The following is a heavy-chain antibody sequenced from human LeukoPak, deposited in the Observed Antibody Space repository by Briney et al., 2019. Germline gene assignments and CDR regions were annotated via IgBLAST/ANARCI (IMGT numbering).Heavy chain of an antibody. CDR2: ISYDGSNK. CDR3: AKDHEQWLAHPNFDY. V-gene: IGHV3-30*18. CDR1: GLTFSSYG. J-gene: IGHJ4*02. D-gene: IGHD6-19*01. Sequence: PGGSLRLSCAASGLTFSSYGMHWVRQAPGKGLEWVAVISYDGSNKYYADSVKGRFTISRDNSKNTLYLQMNSLRAEDTAVYYCAKDHEQWLAHPNFDYWGQGTLVTVSS.